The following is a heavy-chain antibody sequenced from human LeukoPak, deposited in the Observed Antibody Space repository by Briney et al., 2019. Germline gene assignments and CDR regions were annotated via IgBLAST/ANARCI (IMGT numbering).Heavy chain of an antibody. CDR3: ARARSIVGVSPFQH. V-gene: IGHV3-23*01. CDR2: ISSSGGST. J-gene: IGHJ1*01. CDR1: GFTFSSYS. Sequence: GGSLRLSCAASGFTFSSYSMSWVRQAPGKGLEWVSGISSSGGSTYYADSVKGRFTISRDNSKNTLYLQMNSLRPEDTAVYYCARARSIVGVSPFQHWGQGTLVTVSS. D-gene: IGHD1-26*01.